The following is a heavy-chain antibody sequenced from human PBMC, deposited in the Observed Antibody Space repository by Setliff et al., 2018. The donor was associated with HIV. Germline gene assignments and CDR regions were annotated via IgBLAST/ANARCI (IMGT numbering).Heavy chain of an antibody. CDR2: IWYDERHK. Sequence: GGSLRLSCAASGFTFSNYGMHWVRQAPGKGLEWVASIWYDERHKFYANSVKGRFTISRDNAKNSLYLQMNSLRAEDTAVYYCATGLITMVRGVIVPRFDYWGQGTLVTVSS. CDR1: GFTFSNYG. D-gene: IGHD3-10*01. V-gene: IGHV3-33*03. CDR3: ATGLITMVRGVIVPRFDY. J-gene: IGHJ4*02.